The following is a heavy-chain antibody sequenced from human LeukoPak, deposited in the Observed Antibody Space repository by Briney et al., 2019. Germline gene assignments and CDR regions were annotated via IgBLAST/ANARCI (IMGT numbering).Heavy chain of an antibody. Sequence: GESLKISCKGSGYSFTNYWIGWVRQMPGKGLEWMGIIYPSDSDTTYSPSFQGQVTISADKSISTAYLQWSSLRASDTAMYYCARRELGILYYFDYWGQGTLVTVSS. D-gene: IGHD7-27*01. CDR2: IYPSDSDT. V-gene: IGHV5-51*01. CDR3: ARRELGILYYFDY. CDR1: GYSFTNYW. J-gene: IGHJ4*02.